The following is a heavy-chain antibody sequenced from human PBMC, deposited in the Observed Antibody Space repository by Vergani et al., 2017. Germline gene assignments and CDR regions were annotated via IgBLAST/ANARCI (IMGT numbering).Heavy chain of an antibody. Sequence: QVQLVQSGAEVKKPGSLVKVSCKASGGTFSSYAISWVRQAPGQGLEWMGGIIPIFGTANYAQKFQGRVTITADESTSTAYMELSSLRSEDTAVYYCARASIVGATTPWTALTHFDYWGQGTLVTVSS. D-gene: IGHD1-26*01. CDR1: GGTFSSYA. CDR2: IIPIFGTA. CDR3: ARASIVGATTPWTALTHFDY. V-gene: IGHV1-69*01. J-gene: IGHJ4*02.